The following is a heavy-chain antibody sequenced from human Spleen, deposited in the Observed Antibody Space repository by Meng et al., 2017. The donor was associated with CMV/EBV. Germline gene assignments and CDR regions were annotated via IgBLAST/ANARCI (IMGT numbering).Heavy chain of an antibody. CDR2: INPNSGGT. D-gene: IGHD4-23*01. J-gene: IGHJ4*02. V-gene: IGHV1-2*02. Sequence: ASVKDSCKASGYTFTDYFMHWVRQAPGQGLEWMGWINPNSGGTNYAQKFQGRVTMTRDTSISTAYMELSRLRSDDTAVYYCARDRVSKGCGNSWFSDYWGQGTLVTVSS. CDR3: ARDRVSKGCGNSWFSDY. CDR1: GYTFTDYF.